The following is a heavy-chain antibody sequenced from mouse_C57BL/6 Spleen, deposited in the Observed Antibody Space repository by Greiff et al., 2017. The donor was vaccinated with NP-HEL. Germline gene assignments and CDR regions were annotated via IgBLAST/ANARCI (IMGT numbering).Heavy chain of an antibody. J-gene: IGHJ1*03. Sequence: LVESGAELVRPGASVTLSCKASGYTFTDYEMHWVKQTPVHGLEWIGAIDPETGGTAYNQKFKGKAILTADKSSSTAYMELRSLTSEDSAVYYCTSPSTVVARNWYFDVWGTGTTVTVSS. CDR2: IDPETGGT. CDR3: TSPSTVVARNWYFDV. D-gene: IGHD1-1*01. CDR1: GYTFTDYE. V-gene: IGHV1-15*01.